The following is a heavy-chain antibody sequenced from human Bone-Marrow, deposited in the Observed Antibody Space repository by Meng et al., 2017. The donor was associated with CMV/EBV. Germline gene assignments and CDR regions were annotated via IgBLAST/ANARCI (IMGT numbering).Heavy chain of an antibody. Sequence: GESLKISCAASGFTFSSYGMNWVRQAPGKGLEWVAVIWYDGSNKYYADSVKGRFTISRDNSKNTLYLQMNSLRAEDTAVYYCAKDQKDLGAFDIWGQGTMVTVSS. V-gene: IGHV3-33*06. CDR3: AKDQKDLGAFDI. CDR1: GFTFSSYG. CDR2: IWYDGSNK. J-gene: IGHJ3*02. D-gene: IGHD7-27*01.